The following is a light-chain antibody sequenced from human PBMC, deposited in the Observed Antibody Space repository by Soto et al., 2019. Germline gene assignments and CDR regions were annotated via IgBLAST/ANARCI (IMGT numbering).Light chain of an antibody. V-gene: IGLV2-14*01. CDR2: EVS. Sequence: QSALTQPASVSGSTGQSITISCTGTSSDVGGYNYVSWYQQHPGKAPKLMIYEVSNRPSGVSNRFSGSKSGNTASLTISGRPAEDEADYYCSSYTTSSTHWVFGGGTKLTVL. CDR1: SSDVGGYNY. CDR3: SSYTTSSTHWV. J-gene: IGLJ3*02.